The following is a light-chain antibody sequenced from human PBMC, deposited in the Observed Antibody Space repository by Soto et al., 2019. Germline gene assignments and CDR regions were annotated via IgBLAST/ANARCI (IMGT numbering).Light chain of an antibody. J-gene: IGKJ1*01. V-gene: IGKV3-20*01. CDR3: QQYGSSGT. CDR1: QSVSSY. CDR2: DAF. Sequence: EIVMTQSPGTLSLSPGERATLSCRASQSVSSYLAWYQQKPGQAPRLLISDAFDRATGIPDRFSGSGSGTDFTLTISRLEPEDFAVYYCQQYGSSGTFGQGTKVDIK.